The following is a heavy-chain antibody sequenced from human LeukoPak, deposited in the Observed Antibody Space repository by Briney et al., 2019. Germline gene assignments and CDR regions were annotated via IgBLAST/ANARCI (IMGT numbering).Heavy chain of an antibody. CDR3: ATEAAYGNFGELLA. Sequence: ASVKVSCKVSGYTLTEVSIHWVRQAPGKGLEWMAGFDPDDGETIYAQKFQGRVTMTEDTSTDTAYMELGSLRSEDTAMYYCATEAAYGNFGELLAWGQGSLVTVSS. CDR2: FDPDDGET. V-gene: IGHV1-24*01. J-gene: IGHJ5*02. CDR1: GYTLTEVS. D-gene: IGHD3-10*01.